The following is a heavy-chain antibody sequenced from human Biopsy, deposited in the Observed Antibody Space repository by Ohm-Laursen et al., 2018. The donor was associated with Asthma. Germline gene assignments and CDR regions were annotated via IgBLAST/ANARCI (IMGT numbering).Heavy chain of an antibody. J-gene: IGHJ4*02. CDR1: GGTFNTHV. Sequence: SVKVSCKSLGGTFNTHVIGWVRQAPGQGLEWMGGINSVFGTTTYPQKFQDRVTITADDSTSTVYMELSSLRSEDTAVYYCARKAGSCISRTCYSLDFWGQGTLVTASS. CDR2: INSVFGTT. CDR3: ARKAGSCISRTCYSLDF. V-gene: IGHV1-69*13. D-gene: IGHD2-2*01.